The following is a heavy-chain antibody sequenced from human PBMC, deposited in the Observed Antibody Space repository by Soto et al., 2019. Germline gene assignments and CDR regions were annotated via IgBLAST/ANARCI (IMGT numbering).Heavy chain of an antibody. J-gene: IGHJ4*02. CDR1: GYSFTSYW. D-gene: IGHD1-26*01. V-gene: IGHV5-10-1*01. CDR2: IDPSDSYT. Sequence: GESLKISCKGSGYSFTSYWISWVRQMPGKGLEWVGRIDPSDSYTNYSPSFQGHVTISADKSISTAYLQWSSLKASDTAMYYCARGPIVGATVRDLDYWGQGTLVTAPQ. CDR3: ARGPIVGATVRDLDY.